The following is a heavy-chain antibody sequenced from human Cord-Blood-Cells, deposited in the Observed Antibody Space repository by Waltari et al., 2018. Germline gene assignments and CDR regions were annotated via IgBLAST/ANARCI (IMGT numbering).Heavy chain of an antibody. CDR3: ASLIHSSSWYGHRHRIDY. CDR2: IYHSGST. Sequence: QVQLQESGPGLVKPSGTLSLTCAVSGGSISSSNWWSWVRQPPGKGLEWIGEIYHSGSTNYNPALKSRVTIAVDKSKNQFSLKLSSVTAADTAVYYCASLIHSSSWYGHRHRIDYWGQGTLVTVSS. J-gene: IGHJ4*02. CDR1: GGSISSSNW. V-gene: IGHV4-4*02. D-gene: IGHD6-13*01.